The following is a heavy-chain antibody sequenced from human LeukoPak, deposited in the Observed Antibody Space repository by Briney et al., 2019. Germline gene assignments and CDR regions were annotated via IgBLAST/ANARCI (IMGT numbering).Heavy chain of an antibody. V-gene: IGHV3-21*01. J-gene: IGHJ3*02. CDR1: GFTFSSYS. CDR2: ISTSSSYI. D-gene: IGHD1-26*01. Sequence: GGSLRLSCAASGFTFSSYSMNWVRQAPGKGLEWVSSISTSSSYIYYADSVKGRFTISIDNAKNSLYLQMNSLRAEDTAVYYCARLVGATTGDAFDIWGQGTMVTVSS. CDR3: ARLVGATTGDAFDI.